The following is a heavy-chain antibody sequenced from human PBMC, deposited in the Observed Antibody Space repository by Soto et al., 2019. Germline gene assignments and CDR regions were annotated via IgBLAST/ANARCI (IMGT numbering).Heavy chain of an antibody. CDR1: GYAFSNYC. Sequence: AASVEVSCKTSGYAFSNYCITWVLQAPGQPLEWLGWISLYSDGTNYAQKFQGRVSMTTDTSTTTAYMELRSLRSDDTAVYYCARVVPGAEAWFGPWGQGTLVTVSS. CDR3: ARVVPGAEAWFGP. CDR2: ISLYSDGT. J-gene: IGHJ5*02. D-gene: IGHD2-2*01. V-gene: IGHV1-18*01.